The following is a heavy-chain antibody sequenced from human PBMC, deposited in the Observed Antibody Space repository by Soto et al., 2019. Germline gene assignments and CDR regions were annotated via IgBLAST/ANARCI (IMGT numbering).Heavy chain of an antibody. CDR1: GFTFNIYA. D-gene: IGHD6-19*01. Sequence: AGSLRLSCAASGFTFNIYAMNWVRQAPGKGLEWVSSISGGGGTTYYADSMKGRFTISRDNSKNTLFLQMSSLRAEDTAVYYCAKGRGDNSGRRAYDYWGQGTLVTVSS. V-gene: IGHV3-23*01. J-gene: IGHJ4*02. CDR3: AKGRGDNSGRRAYDY. CDR2: ISGGGGTT.